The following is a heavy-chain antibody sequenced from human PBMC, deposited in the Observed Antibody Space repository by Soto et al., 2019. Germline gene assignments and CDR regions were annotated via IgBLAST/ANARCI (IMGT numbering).Heavy chain of an antibody. J-gene: IGHJ1*01. Sequence: SVKFSWKASGGTFSSDTISWGRHAPGQGLEWMGRIIPILGIANYAQKFQARDTINADKSTSTAYMELSSLRSEDTAVYYCASREYPGLQHWGQGTLVTVSS. CDR1: GGTFSSDT. CDR2: IIPILGIA. CDR3: ASREYPGLQH. V-gene: IGHV1-69*02. D-gene: IGHD3-22*01.